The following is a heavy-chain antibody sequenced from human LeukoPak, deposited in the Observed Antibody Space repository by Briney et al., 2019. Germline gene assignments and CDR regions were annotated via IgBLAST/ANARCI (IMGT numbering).Heavy chain of an antibody. V-gene: IGHV3-15*01. J-gene: IGHJ4*02. CDR3: TTDLDMFTDYSNPFDY. Sequence: GGSLRLSCAASGFTFSNAWMSWVRQAPGKGLEWVGRIKSKTDGGTTDYAAPVKGRFTISRDDSKNTLYLQMNSLKTEDTAVYYCTTDLDMFTDYSNPFDYWGQGTLVTVSS. CDR1: GFTFSNAW. D-gene: IGHD4-11*01. CDR2: IKSKTDGGTT.